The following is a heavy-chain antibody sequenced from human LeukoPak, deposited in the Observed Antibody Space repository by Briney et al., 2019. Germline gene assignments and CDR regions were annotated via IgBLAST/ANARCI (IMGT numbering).Heavy chain of an antibody. J-gene: IGHJ4*02. CDR2: ISYDGSNK. Sequence: GRSLRLSCAASGFTFSSYAMHWVRQAPGKGLEWVAVISYDGSNKYYADSVKGRFTISRDNSKNTLYLQMNSLRAEDTAVYYCARSRLRVHFFDYWGQGTLVTVSS. V-gene: IGHV3-30*01. D-gene: IGHD6-13*01. CDR3: ARSRLRVHFFDY. CDR1: GFTFSSYA.